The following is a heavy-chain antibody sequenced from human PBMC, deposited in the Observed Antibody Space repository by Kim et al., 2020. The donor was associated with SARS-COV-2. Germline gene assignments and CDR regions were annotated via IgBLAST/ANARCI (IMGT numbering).Heavy chain of an antibody. Sequence: SVKVSCKASGGTFSSYAISWVRQAPGQGLEWMGGIIPIFGTANYAQKFQGRVTITADESTSTAYMELSSLRSEDTAVYYCARVVWADSSSTFDYWGQGTLVTVSS. CDR3: ARVVWADSSSTFDY. D-gene: IGHD6-6*01. CDR2: IIPIFGTA. V-gene: IGHV1-69*13. CDR1: GGTFSSYA. J-gene: IGHJ4*02.